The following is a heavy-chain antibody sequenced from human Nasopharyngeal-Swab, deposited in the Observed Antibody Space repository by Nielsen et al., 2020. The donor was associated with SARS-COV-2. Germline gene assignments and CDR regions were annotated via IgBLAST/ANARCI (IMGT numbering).Heavy chain of an antibody. V-gene: IGHV4-30-4*08. CDR1: GGSISSGDYY. CDR2: IYYSGST. CDR3: ARVGVVVPAAIVDYYYYMDV. J-gene: IGHJ6*03. Sequence: SETLSLTCTVSGGSISSGDYYWSWIRQPPGKGLEWIGYIYYSGSTYYNPSLKSRVTISVDTSKNQFSLKLSSVTAADTAVYYCARVGVVVPAAIVDYYYYMDVWGKGTTVTVSS. D-gene: IGHD2-2*01.